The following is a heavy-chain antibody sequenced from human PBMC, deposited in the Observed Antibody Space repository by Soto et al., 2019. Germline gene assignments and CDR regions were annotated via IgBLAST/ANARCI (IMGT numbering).Heavy chain of an antibody. V-gene: IGHV1-69*06. CDR1: GGTFSSYA. D-gene: IGHD5-12*01. CDR3: ATGRSGYSGYETYYYYGMDV. CDR2: IIPIFGTA. Sequence: QVQLVQSGAEVKKPGSSVKVSCKASGGTFSSYAISWVRQAPGQGLEWMGGIIPIFGTANYAQKFQGRVTITADKSTSTAYMELSSLRSEDTAVYYCATGRSGYSGYETYYYYGMDVWGQVTTVTVSS. J-gene: IGHJ6*02.